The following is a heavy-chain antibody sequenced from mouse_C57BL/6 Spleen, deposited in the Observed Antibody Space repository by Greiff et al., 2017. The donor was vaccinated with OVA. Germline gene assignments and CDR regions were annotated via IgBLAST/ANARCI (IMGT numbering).Heavy chain of an antibody. Sequence: VQLQQPGAELVMPGASVKLSCTASGYTFTSYWMHWVKQRPGQGLEWIGEIDPSDSYTNYNQKFKGKSTLTVDKSSSTAYMQLSSLTSEDSAVYYCARPYSNYGFAYWGQGTLVTVSA. CDR1: GYTFTSYW. CDR3: ARPYSNYGFAY. J-gene: IGHJ3*01. V-gene: IGHV1-69*01. CDR2: IDPSDSYT. D-gene: IGHD2-5*01.